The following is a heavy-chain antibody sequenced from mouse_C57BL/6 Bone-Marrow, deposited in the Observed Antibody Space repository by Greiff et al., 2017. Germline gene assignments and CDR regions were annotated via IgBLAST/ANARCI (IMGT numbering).Heavy chain of an antibody. CDR1: GFTFSSYG. Sequence: EVQLVESGGDLVKPGGSPKLSCAASGFTFSSYGMSWVRQTPDKRLEWVATISSGGSYTYYPDSVKGRSTISRDNAKNTQYLQMSSLKSEDTAMYYGAGHPTTVVAKGYAMDYWGQGTSVTVSS. CDR2: ISSGGSYT. D-gene: IGHD1-1*01. J-gene: IGHJ4*01. CDR3: AGHPTTVVAKGYAMDY. V-gene: IGHV5-6*01.